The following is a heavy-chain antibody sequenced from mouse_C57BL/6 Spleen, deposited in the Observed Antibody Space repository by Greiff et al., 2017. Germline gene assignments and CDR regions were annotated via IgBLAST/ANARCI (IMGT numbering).Heavy chain of an antibody. CDR1: GFTFSDYG. Sequence: DVQLVESGGGLVKPGGSLKLSCAASGFTFSDYGLHWVRQAPETGLEWVAYISSGSSTLKYADPVKGRFPISRDNAKNTLFLQMTSLRSEDTCMCYCARGSLFDYWGQGTTLTVSS. D-gene: IGHD6-1*01. CDR2: ISSGSSTL. V-gene: IGHV5-17*01. J-gene: IGHJ2*01. CDR3: ARGSLFDY.